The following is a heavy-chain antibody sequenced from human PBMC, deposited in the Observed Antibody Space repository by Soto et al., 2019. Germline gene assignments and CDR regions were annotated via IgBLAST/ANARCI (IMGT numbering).Heavy chain of an antibody. D-gene: IGHD1-26*01. CDR1: GGSISSYY. Sequence: NPSETLSLTCAVSGGSISSYYWSWIRQPPGKGLEWIGCIYYSGSTYYNPSLKSRVTISVDTSKNQFSLKLSSVTAADTAVYYCARLPLVGATTSRNWFDPWGQGTLVTVSS. J-gene: IGHJ5*02. CDR2: IYYSGST. CDR3: ARLPLVGATTSRNWFDP. V-gene: IGHV4-59*12.